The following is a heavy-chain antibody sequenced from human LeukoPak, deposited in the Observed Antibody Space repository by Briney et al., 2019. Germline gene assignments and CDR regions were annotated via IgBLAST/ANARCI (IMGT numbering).Heavy chain of an antibody. CDR1: GYTFTSYG. CDR2: ISAYNGNT. D-gene: IGHD6-13*01. V-gene: IGHV1-18*01. J-gene: IGHJ5*02. Sequence: GASLKISCKASGYTFTSYGISWVRQAPGQGLEWRGWISAYNGNTNYAQELQGRVTMTTDTSTSTAYMELRSLRSDDTAVYFCARVPRFRSSWYSENWFDPWGQGTLVTVSS. CDR3: ARVPRFRSSWYSENWFDP.